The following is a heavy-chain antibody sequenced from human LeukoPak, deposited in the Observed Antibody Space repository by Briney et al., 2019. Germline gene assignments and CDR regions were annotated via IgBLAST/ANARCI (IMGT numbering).Heavy chain of an antibody. CDR1: GGTFSSYA. J-gene: IGHJ4*02. D-gene: IGHD1-1*01. CDR2: NIPIFGTA. V-gene: IGHV1-69*06. CDR3: ARGMERHFDY. Sequence: ASVKVSCKASGGTFSSYAISWVRQAPGQGLEWTGGNIPIFGTANYAQKFQGRVTITPDKSTSTAYMELSSLRSEDTAVYYCARGMERHFDYWGQGTLVTVSS.